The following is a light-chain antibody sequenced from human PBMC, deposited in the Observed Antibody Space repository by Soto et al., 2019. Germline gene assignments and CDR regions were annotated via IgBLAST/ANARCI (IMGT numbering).Light chain of an antibody. CDR3: QQYESTPPT. Sequence: DIVMTQSPDSLAVSLGERATINCKSSQSVLYSSNNKNYLAWYQQIPGQPPKLLIYWASTRESGVPDRFSGSGSGTDFTLTITSLQAEDVAFYYCQQYESTPPTFGQGTKLEIK. V-gene: IGKV4-1*01. CDR1: QSVLYSSNNKNY. CDR2: WAS. J-gene: IGKJ2*01.